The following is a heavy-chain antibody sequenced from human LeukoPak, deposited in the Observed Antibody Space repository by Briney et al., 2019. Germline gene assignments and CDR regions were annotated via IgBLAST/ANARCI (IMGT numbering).Heavy chain of an antibody. CDR2: VSNSGST. CDR1: DGPIRSHY. D-gene: IGHD2-15*01. Sequence: KPSETLSLTCTVSDGPIRSHYWTWIRQSPLKGLEWIGDVSNSGSTKYNPSLKSRVTISIDTSKSQFSLRLTSVTAADTAVYYCGRDALVGYFSYYYIDVWGKGTTVTVSS. J-gene: IGHJ6*03. V-gene: IGHV4-59*11. CDR3: GRDALVGYFSYYYIDV.